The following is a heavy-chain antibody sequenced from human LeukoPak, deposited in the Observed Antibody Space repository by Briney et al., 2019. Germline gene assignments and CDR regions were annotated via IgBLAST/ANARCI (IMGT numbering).Heavy chain of an antibody. CDR2: INPSGGST. D-gene: IGHD3-9*01. Sequence: ASVKVSCKASGYTFTSYYMHWVRQAPGQGLEWMGIINPSGGSTSYAQKFQGRVTMTRDTSTSTVYMELSSLRSEDTAVYYCARVGILTGYYPYYYYYMDVWGKGTTLTISS. CDR1: GYTFTSYY. V-gene: IGHV1-46*01. CDR3: ARVGILTGYYPYYYYYMDV. J-gene: IGHJ6*03.